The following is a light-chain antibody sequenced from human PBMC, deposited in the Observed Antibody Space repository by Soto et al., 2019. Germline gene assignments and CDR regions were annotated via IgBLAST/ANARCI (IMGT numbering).Light chain of an antibody. CDR2: DAS. J-gene: IGKJ3*01. CDR3: QQYDNLPVT. CDR1: QDISNY. V-gene: IGKV1-33*01. Sequence: DIQMTQSPSSLSASVGDRVTITCQASQDISNYLNWYQQKPGKAPKLLIYDASNLETGVPSRFSGSGSGTDFNFTISSLQPEDIATYYCQQYDNLPVTFGPGTKVDI.